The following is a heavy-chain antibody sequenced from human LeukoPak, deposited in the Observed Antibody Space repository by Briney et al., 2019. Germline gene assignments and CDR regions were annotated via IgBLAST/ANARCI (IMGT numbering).Heavy chain of an antibody. J-gene: IGHJ4*02. CDR2: ITGSGTST. CDR1: GFTFSNYA. CDR3: VIWGDYDVLTGYYVPDY. V-gene: IGHV3-23*01. Sequence: GGSLRLSCVASGFTFSNYAMSWVRQAPGKGLEWVSAITGSGTSTYYADSLKGRFTISRDNSKDTVFLQMNSLRHEDTAIYYCVIWGDYDVLTGYYVPDYWGQGTLVTVSS. D-gene: IGHD3-9*01.